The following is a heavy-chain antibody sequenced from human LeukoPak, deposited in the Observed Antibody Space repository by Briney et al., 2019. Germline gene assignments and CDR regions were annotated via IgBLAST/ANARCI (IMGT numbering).Heavy chain of an antibody. J-gene: IGHJ4*02. V-gene: IGHV1-2*02. D-gene: IGHD3-10*01. Sequence: ASVKVSCKASGYTFTYYGIGWVRQAPGQGLEWMGWISPSGGTDYAQKFQGRVTMTRDTSITTAYMELDSLRSDDTAVYYCARDHYYTSGSPSFDYWGQGTLVTVSS. CDR2: ISPSGGT. CDR3: ARDHYYTSGSPSFDY. CDR1: GYTFTYYG.